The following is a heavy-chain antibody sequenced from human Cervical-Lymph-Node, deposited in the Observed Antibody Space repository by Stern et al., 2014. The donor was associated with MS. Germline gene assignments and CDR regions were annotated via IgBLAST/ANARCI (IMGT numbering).Heavy chain of an antibody. D-gene: IGHD6-13*01. V-gene: IGHV1-69*01. CDR1: GGTFSNDA. J-gene: IGHJ5*02. CDR3: ARSGIAASVRWFDP. Sequence: QVQLVQSGAEVKKPGSSVKVSCRASGGTFSNDAINWVRQAPGQGLQWMGGIIPIFGTAKYAQKFQGRVTISADESTSTVYMEMSNVRSEDTAVYYCARSGIAASVRWFDPWGQGTLLTVSS. CDR2: IIPIFGTA.